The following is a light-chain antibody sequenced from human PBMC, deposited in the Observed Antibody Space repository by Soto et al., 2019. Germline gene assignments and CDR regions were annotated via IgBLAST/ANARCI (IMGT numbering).Light chain of an antibody. CDR1: QSVSSY. CDR3: QQRSNWPRT. Sequence: EIELTQSPATLSLSLGERATLSCRASQSVSSYLAWFQQKPGQAPRLLIYGASTRATGIPARFSGSGSGTEFTLTISSLEPEDFAIYYCQQRSNWPRTFGQGTKVEI. CDR2: GAS. V-gene: IGKV3-11*01. J-gene: IGKJ2*01.